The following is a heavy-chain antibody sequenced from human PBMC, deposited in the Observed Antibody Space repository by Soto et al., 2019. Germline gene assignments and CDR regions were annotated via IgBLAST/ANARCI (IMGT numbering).Heavy chain of an antibody. CDR3: ASGTIVATTYYYYYMDV. V-gene: IGHV1-69*02. CDR2: IIPILGIA. J-gene: IGHJ6*03. D-gene: IGHD5-12*01. CDR1: GGTFSSYT. Sequence: SVKVSCKASGGTFSSYTISWVRQAQGQGLEWMGRIIPILGIANYAQKFQGRVTITADKSTSTAYMELSSLRSEDTAVYYCASGTIVATTYYYYYMDVWGKGTTVTVSS.